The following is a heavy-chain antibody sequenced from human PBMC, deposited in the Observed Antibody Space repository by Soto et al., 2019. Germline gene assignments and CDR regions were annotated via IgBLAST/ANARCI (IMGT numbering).Heavy chain of an antibody. Sequence: ETLSLTCAVYGGSFSGYYWCWIRQPPGKGLEWIGEINHSGSTNYNPSLKSRVTISVDTSKNQFSLKLSSVTAADTAVYYCARSPLVYDFWSGYFPTYGMDVWGQGTTVTVSS. V-gene: IGHV4-34*01. CDR3: ARSPLVYDFWSGYFPTYGMDV. CDR1: GGSFSGYY. CDR2: INHSGST. D-gene: IGHD3-3*01. J-gene: IGHJ6*02.